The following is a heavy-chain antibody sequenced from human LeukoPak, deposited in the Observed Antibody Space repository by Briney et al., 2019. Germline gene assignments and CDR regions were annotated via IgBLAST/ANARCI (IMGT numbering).Heavy chain of an antibody. Sequence: GGSLRLSCAASGFTFDTYAMSWVRQAPGKGLEWVSTIGNTETYYADSVKGRFTISRDNRQNTVYLQMTSLRAEDTAVYFCAKDAVRGNGIYDALYIWGPGTSVTVAS. CDR1: GFTFDTYA. J-gene: IGHJ3*02. CDR3: AKDAVRGNGIYDALYI. CDR2: IGNTET. D-gene: IGHD3-10*01. V-gene: IGHV3-23*01.